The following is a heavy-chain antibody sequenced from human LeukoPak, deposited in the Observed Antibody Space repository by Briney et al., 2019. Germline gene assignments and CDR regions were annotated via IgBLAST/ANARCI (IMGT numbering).Heavy chain of an antibody. CDR1: GGSISSYY. D-gene: IGHD2-2*02. CDR2: IYYSGST. J-gene: IGHJ5*02. CDR3: ARPSGLCSSTSCYMGTDP. V-gene: IGHV4-39*01. Sequence: SETLSLTCTVSGGSISSYYWGWIRQPPGKGLEWIGSIYYSGSTYYNPSLKSRVTISVDTSKNQFSPKLSSVTAADTAVYYCARPSGLCSSTSCYMGTDPWGQGTLVTVSS.